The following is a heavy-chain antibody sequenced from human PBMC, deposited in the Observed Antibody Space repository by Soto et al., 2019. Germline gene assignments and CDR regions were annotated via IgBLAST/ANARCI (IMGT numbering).Heavy chain of an antibody. V-gene: IGHV1-3*01. CDR2: INAGNDNT. Sequence: ASVKVSCKASGYTFTSYAMHWVRQAPGQRLEWMGWINAGNDNTKYPQKFQGRVTLTRDTSASTAYMELSSLRSEDTAVYYCARSSMITFGGVIDPLLGYYGMDVWGQGTTVTVSS. D-gene: IGHD3-16*02. J-gene: IGHJ6*02. CDR1: GYTFTSYA. CDR3: ARSSMITFGGVIDPLLGYYGMDV.